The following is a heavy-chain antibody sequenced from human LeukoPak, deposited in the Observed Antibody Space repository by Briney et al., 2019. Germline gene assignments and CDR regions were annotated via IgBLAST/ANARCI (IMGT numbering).Heavy chain of an antibody. V-gene: IGHV3-23*01. CDR1: GFTFSSYA. CDR2: ISGSGGST. J-gene: IGHJ4*02. Sequence: PGGSLRLSCAASGFTFSSYAMSWVRQAPGKGLKWVSAISGSGGSTYYADSVKGRFTISRDNSKNTLYLQMNSLRAEDTAVYYCAKDPHDATTLGDYWGQGTLVTVSS. D-gene: IGHD2-15*01. CDR3: AKDPHDATTLGDY.